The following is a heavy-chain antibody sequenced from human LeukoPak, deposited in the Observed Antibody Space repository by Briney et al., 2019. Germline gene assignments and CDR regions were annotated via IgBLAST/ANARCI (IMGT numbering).Heavy chain of an antibody. J-gene: IGHJ5*02. CDR1: GGPISSYY. V-gene: IGHV4-59*01. CDR3: ARSTLGYCSSTSCYGGWFDP. Sequence: PSETLSLTCTVSGGPISSYYWSWIRQPPGKGLEWIGYIYYSGSTNYNPSLKSRVTISVDTSKNQFSLKLSSVTAADTAVYYCARSTLGYCSSTSCYGGWFDPWGQGTLVTVSS. D-gene: IGHD2-2*01. CDR2: IYYSGST.